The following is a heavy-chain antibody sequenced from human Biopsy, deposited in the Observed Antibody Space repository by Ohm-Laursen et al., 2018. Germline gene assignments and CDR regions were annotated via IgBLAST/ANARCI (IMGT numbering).Heavy chain of an antibody. J-gene: IGHJ2*01. CDR2: ISSNERT. Sequence: TLSLTCTVSGASVKPSGYFWPWLRQRPGKGLELIGYISSNERTHYNPSLTSRLAISFDTSNNRISLQLRSVSVADTAVYYCVREPKTGTAEAWYFDLWGRGSPVTVPS. V-gene: IGHV4-31*03. CDR3: VREPKTGTAEAWYFDL. CDR1: GASVKPSGYF. D-gene: IGHD3-9*01.